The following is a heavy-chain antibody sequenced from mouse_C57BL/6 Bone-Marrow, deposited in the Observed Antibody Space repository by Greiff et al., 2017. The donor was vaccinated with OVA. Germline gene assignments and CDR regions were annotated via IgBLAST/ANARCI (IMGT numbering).Heavy chain of an antibody. CDR2: FYPGSGSI. CDR1: GYTFTEYT. CDR3: ARHERFTGALYFDY. J-gene: IGHJ2*01. D-gene: IGHD4-1*01. Sequence: VLLVESGAELVKPGASVKLSCKASGYTFTEYTIHWVQQRSGQGLEWIGWFYPGSGSIKYTEKFKDKATLTVDKTSSTVYMALSRLKSADSAVYFCARHERFTGALYFDYWGQGTTVTVSS. V-gene: IGHV1-62-2*01.